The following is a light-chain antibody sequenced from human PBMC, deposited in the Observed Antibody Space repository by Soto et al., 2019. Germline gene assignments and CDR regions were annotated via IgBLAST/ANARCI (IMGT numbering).Light chain of an antibody. V-gene: IGKV1-5*01. CDR1: QGINNW. J-gene: IGKJ5*01. CDR3: QHYFGYPYT. CDR2: EAS. Sequence: DIQMTQSPSSVSASVGDRVSITCRASQGINNWLAWYQQKPGKAPELLIYEASTLESGVPSRFSGSGSGTEFTLTISSLQPDDFGTYFCQHYFGYPYTFGQGTRLEIK.